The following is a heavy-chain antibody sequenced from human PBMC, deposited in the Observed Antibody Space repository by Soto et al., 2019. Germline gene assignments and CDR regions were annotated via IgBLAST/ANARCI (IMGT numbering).Heavy chain of an antibody. D-gene: IGHD5-12*01. J-gene: IGHJ3*02. Sequence: GGSLRLSCAASGFTFSSYSMNWVRQAPGKGLEWVSSISSSSSYIYYADSVKGRFTISRDNAKNSLYLQMNSLRAEDTAVYYCARELSGLDAFDIWGQGTMVTVSS. CDR3: ARELSGLDAFDI. V-gene: IGHV3-21*01. CDR2: ISSSSSYI. CDR1: GFTFSSYS.